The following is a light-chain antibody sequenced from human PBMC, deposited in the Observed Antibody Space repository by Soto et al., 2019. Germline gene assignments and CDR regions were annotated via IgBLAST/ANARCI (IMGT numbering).Light chain of an antibody. CDR1: QSISDT. CDR3: QQYNNCPWT. Sequence: ELVMTQSPVTLSVSPGGRATLSCRASQSISDTLAWYQQKPGQAPRPLIHGASTRAPGFPARFSGSGSGTDFTLTISSLQSEDFAVYYCQQYNNCPWTFGQGTKVEIK. CDR2: GAS. V-gene: IGKV3-15*01. J-gene: IGKJ1*01.